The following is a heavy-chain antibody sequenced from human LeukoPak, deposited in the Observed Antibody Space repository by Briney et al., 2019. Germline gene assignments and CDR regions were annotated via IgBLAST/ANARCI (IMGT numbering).Heavy chain of an antibody. CDR2: IYYSGST. J-gene: IGHJ1*01. D-gene: IGHD3-22*01. V-gene: IGHV4-59*08. Sequence: SETLSLTCTVSGGSISTYYWSWLRQPPGKGLEWIGHIYYSGSTNYNPSLKSRVTISVDTSRNQFSLKLSSVTAADTAVYYCARGVSYYDSSGYYNEYFQHWGQGTLVTVSS. CDR1: GGSISTYY. CDR3: ARGVSYYDSSGYYNEYFQH.